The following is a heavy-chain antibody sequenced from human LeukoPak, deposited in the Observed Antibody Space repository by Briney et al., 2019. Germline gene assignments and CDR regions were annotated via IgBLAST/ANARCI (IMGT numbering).Heavy chain of an antibody. Sequence: SVKVPCKASGYTFTGYYMHWLQQAPGQGLEWMGWINPNSGGTNYAQKFQGRVNMTRDTSISTAYMELSRLRSDDTAVYYCARGGRITIFGVVINAFDIWGQGTMVTVSS. V-gene: IGHV1-2*02. D-gene: IGHD3-3*01. J-gene: IGHJ3*02. CDR1: GYTFTGYY. CDR3: ARGGRITIFGVVINAFDI. CDR2: INPNSGGT.